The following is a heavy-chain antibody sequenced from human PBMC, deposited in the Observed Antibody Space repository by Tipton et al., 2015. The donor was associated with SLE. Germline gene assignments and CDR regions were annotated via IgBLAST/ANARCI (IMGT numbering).Heavy chain of an antibody. CDR1: GFTLGDYA. D-gene: IGHD1-1*01. CDR3: AKDKEAERYNPFDY. V-gene: IGHV3-9*01. Sequence: RSLTLSCAASGFTLGDYAMNWVRQAPGKGLEWVSGITWDSGDIAYADSVKGRFTISRDNAKNSLYLQMDSLRPEDTAFYYCAKDKEAERYNPFDYWGQGTQVTVSA. CDR2: ITWDSGDI. J-gene: IGHJ4*02.